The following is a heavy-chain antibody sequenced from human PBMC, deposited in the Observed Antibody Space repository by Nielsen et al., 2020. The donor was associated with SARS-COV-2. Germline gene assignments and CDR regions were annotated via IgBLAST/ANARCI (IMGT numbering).Heavy chain of an antibody. J-gene: IGHJ6*02. V-gene: IGHV3-48*02. CDR2: ISSSSSTI. Sequence: GESLKISCAASGFTSSSYSMNWVRQAPGKGLEWVSYISSSSSTIYYADSVKGRFTISRDNAKNSLYLQMNSLRDEDTAVYYCARELEDYGDYVVYYYYGMDVWGQGTTVTVSS. CDR3: ARELEDYGDYVVYYYYGMDV. D-gene: IGHD4-17*01. CDR1: GFTSSSYS.